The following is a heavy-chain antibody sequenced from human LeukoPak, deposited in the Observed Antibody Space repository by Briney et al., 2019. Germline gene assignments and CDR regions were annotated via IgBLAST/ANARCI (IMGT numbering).Heavy chain of an antibody. J-gene: IGHJ1*01. V-gene: IGHV4-59*13. CDR1: GGSISNYS. Sequence: SETLSLTCIVSGGSISNYSWSWIRKSPGKGLEWIGYIYYSGSTNYNPSLKSRVTISADTSKQQISLKLSSVPAADTAVYYCAREGNIFGYYFHYWGRGTLVTVSS. D-gene: IGHD3-3*01. CDR3: AREGNIFGYYFHY. CDR2: IYYSGST.